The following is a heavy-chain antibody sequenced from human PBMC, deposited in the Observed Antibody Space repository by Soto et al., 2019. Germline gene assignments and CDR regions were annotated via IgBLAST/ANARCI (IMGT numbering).Heavy chain of an antibody. CDR1: RYSINNNNW. Sequence: TSETLSLTCDVSRYSINNNNWWSWVRQPPGGGLEWIGELHHGGSTNYNPSLESRVTFSVDISKNQFFLKLSSVTAAHTAVYYCTKNSAYALDYCGQGTLVTVSS. D-gene: IGHD5-12*01. J-gene: IGHJ4*02. CDR2: LHHGGST. V-gene: IGHV4-4*02. CDR3: TKNSAYALDY.